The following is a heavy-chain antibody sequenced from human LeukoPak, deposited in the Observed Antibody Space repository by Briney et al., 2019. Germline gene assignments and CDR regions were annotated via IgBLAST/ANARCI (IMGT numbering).Heavy chain of an antibody. CDR3: ARPYYYDSRIDP. Sequence: SQTLSLTCTVSGVSISSGDYYWSWIRQPPGKGLEWVWYMYYSGSAYYNPSLKSRATISVDTSKNQFSLKLSSVTAADTAVYFCARPYYYDSRIDPWGQGTLVTVSS. CDR2: MYYSGSA. J-gene: IGHJ5*02. D-gene: IGHD3-22*01. V-gene: IGHV4-30-4*01. CDR1: GVSISSGDYY.